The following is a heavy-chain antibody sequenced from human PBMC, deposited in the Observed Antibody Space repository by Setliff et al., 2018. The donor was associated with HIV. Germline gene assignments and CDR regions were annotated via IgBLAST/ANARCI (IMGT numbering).Heavy chain of an antibody. CDR3: ARGRLLWSGSYYYYYKDV. Sequence: GGSLRLSCAASGFTLSDHYMDWVRQAPGKGLEWVGRTRNKANSYTTEYAASVKGRFTISRDDSKNSLYLQMNSLKTEDTAVYYCARGRLLWSGSYYYYYKDVWGKGTTVTVSS. V-gene: IGHV3-72*01. J-gene: IGHJ6*03. CDR2: TRNKANSYTT. D-gene: IGHD3-10*01. CDR1: GFTLSDHY.